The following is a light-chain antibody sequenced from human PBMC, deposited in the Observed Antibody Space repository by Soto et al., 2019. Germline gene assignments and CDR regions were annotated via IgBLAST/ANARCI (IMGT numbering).Light chain of an antibody. V-gene: IGKV3D-20*02. CDR3: QQRSNWPGT. CDR1: QSVSNNY. CDR2: GAS. Sequence: EIVLTQSPGTLSLSPGERATLSCSASQSVSNNYLAWYQQKPGQAPRLLIYGASNRATGIPDRFSGSGSGTDFTLTISSLEAKDFAVYYCQQRSNWPGTCGQGTKGDIK. J-gene: IGKJ1*01.